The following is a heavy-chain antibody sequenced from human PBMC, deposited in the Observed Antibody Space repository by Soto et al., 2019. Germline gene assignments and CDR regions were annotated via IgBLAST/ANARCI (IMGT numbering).Heavy chain of an antibody. Sequence: QVQLVQSGAEVKKPGASVKVSCKASGYTFTSYGISWVRQAPGQGLEWMGWISAYNGNTNYAQKLQGRVTMTTDTSTSTAYRELRSLRSDDTAVYYCVRDWAGIAPYYYGMDVWGQGTTVTVSS. D-gene: IGHD6-13*01. V-gene: IGHV1-18*01. CDR2: ISAYNGNT. CDR1: GYTFTSYG. CDR3: VRDWAGIAPYYYGMDV. J-gene: IGHJ6*02.